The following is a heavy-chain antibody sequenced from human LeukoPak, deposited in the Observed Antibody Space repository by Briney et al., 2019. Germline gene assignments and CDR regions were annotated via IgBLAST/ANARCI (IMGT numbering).Heavy chain of an antibody. V-gene: IGHV4-59*08. CDR1: GGSVSNYY. Sequence: SETLSLTCSVSGGSVSNYYWSWIRQPPGKGLEWIGYVYYTGSTNYNPSLKSRVTMSEDKSKNQFSLRLYSVTVADTAVYYCARHFAYSSSSYFDYWGQGSLVTVSS. D-gene: IGHD6-6*01. CDR2: VYYTGST. CDR3: ARHFAYSSSSYFDY. J-gene: IGHJ4*02.